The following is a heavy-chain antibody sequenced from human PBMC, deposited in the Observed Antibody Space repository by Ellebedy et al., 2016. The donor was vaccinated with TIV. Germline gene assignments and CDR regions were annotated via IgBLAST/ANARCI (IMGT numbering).Heavy chain of an antibody. D-gene: IGHD6-19*01. CDR2: INSGSSYR. CDR3: ARGKAPSGWYSLDY. J-gene: IGHJ4*02. Sequence: PGGSLRLSCAASGFTFSDYAMNWVRQAPGKGLEWVSSINSGSSYRSYADSVKGRFTISRDNAKNSLYLQLNNLRAEDTAVYYCARGKAPSGWYSLDYWGQGTLLTVSS. CDR1: GFTFSDYA. V-gene: IGHV3-21*01.